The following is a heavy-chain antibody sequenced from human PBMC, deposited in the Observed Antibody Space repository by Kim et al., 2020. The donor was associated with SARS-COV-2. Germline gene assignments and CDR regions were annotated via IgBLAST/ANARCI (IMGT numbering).Heavy chain of an antibody. CDR3: AKDRVYYPLHDAFDI. J-gene: IGHJ3*02. Sequence: AKARFTISRDNSKTTLYLQMNSLRAEDTAGYYCAKDRVYYPLHDAFDIWGQGTMVTVSS. D-gene: IGHD3-22*01. V-gene: IGHV3-23*01.